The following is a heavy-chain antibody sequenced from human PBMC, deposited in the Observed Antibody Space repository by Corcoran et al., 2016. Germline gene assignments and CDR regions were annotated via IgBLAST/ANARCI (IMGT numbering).Heavy chain of an antibody. D-gene: IGHD6-13*01. V-gene: IGHV4-39*07. J-gene: IGHJ3*02. CDR3: ASGVGISEGGTGRGAFDI. CDR2: IYYCGST. Sequence: QLQLQESGPGLVKPSETLSITCNVSGGSISSSRYYWGWNRQPPGQGLEGIGRIYYCGSTYYNTSRQSRGTILVDMSKNTFALKLSSVTAAATAWYYGASGVGISEGGTGRGAFDIWSQGTMVTV. CDR1: GGSISSSRYY.